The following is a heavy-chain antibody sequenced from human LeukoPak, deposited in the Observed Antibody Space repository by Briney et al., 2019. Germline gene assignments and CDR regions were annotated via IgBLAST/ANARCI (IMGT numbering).Heavy chain of an antibody. CDR2: IGDSPRSI. Sequence: PGGSLRLSCAASGFTFSDHYMSWIRQVPGKGLEWLSYIGDSPRSIYHADSVKGRFTISRDNAKNSVYLQMDSLRVEDTAVYYCSRGHYGMYVWVQGTTVIVSS. V-gene: IGHV3-11*01. CDR1: GFTFSDHY. CDR3: SRGHYGMYV. J-gene: IGHJ6*02.